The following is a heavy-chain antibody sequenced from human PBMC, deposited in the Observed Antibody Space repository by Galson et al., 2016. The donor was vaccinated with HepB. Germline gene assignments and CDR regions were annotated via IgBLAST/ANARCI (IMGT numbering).Heavy chain of an antibody. CDR3: AREGVDTSGWFAIDV. CDR2: INQDGREK. D-gene: IGHD6-19*01. J-gene: IGHJ6*02. Sequence: SLRLSCAASGFTFGSYWMSWVRQAPGKGLELAANINQDGREKSYVDSAKGRFTISRDNAKNSLYLQMNSLRAEDSAAYYCAREGVDTSGWFAIDVWGQGTTVTVSS. V-gene: IGHV3-7*01. CDR1: GFTFGSYW.